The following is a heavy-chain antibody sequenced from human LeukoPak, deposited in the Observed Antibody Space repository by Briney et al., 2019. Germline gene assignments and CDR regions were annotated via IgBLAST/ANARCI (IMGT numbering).Heavy chain of an antibody. J-gene: IGHJ4*02. CDR3: ARSSGTGTFSY. V-gene: IGHV4-39*02. D-gene: IGHD6-25*01. CDR1: GDSISRSTYY. Sequence: SETLSLTCTVSGDSISRSTYYWAWIRQPPGKGLEWIGSVYYGRSPYFNPSLESRATISVDTSKNHFSLKMSSVTAADTAVYYCARSSGTGTFSYWGQGTLVTVSS. CDR2: VYYGRSP.